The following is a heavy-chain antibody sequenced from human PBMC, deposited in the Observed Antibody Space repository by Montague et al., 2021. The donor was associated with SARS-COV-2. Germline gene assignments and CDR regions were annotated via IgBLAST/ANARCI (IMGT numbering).Heavy chain of an antibody. CDR3: ARDSFWSSYYTDYYGMDV. CDR1: GFTFSRYW. V-gene: IGHV3-7*01. J-gene: IGHJ6*02. D-gene: IGHD3-3*01. CDR2: IKQDGSEK. Sequence: SLRLSCAASGFTFSRYWMSWVRQAPGKGLEWVANIKQDGSEKYYVDSVQGRFTISRDNAKNSLYLQMNSLRAEDTAVYYCARDSFWSSYYTDYYGMDVWGQGTTVTVSS.